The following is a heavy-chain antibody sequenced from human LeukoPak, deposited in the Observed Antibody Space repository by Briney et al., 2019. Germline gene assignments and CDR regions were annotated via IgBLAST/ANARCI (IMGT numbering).Heavy chain of an antibody. V-gene: IGHV7-4-1*02. D-gene: IGHD3-16*01. Sequence: ASVKVSCKASGYTFTSYYMHWVRQAPGQGLEWMGWINTNTGDPTYAQGFTGRFVFSLDTSVSTAYLQISSLKAEDTAVYYCARDREGMITPSYGMDVWGQGTTVTVAS. CDR3: ARDREGMITPSYGMDV. CDR1: GYTFTSYY. J-gene: IGHJ6*02. CDR2: INTNTGDP.